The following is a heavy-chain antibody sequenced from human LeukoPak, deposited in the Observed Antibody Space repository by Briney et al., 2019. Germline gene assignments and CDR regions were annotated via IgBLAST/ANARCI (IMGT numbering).Heavy chain of an antibody. CDR2: IIPIFGIA. Sequence: SVKVSCKASGGTFSSYAISWVRQAPGQGLEWMGRIIPIFGIANYAQKFQGRVTITADKSTSTAYMELSSLRSEDTAVYYCARRIAVAGTVWFDHWGQGTLVTVSS. CDR1: GGTFSSYA. V-gene: IGHV1-69*04. J-gene: IGHJ5*02. CDR3: ARRIAVAGTVWFDH. D-gene: IGHD6-19*01.